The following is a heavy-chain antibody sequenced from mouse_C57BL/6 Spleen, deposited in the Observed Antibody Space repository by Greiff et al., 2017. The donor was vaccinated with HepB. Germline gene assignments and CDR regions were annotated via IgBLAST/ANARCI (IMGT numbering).Heavy chain of an antibody. CDR2: IHPNSGST. J-gene: IGHJ4*01. Sequence: VQLQQPGAELVKPGASVKLSCKASGYTFTSYWMHWVKQRPGQGLEWIGMIHPNSGSTNYNEKFKSKATLTVDKSSSTAYMQLSSLTSEDSAVYYWARRELGRYYAMDYWGQGTSVTVAS. CDR3: ARRELGRYYAMDY. D-gene: IGHD1-1*01. V-gene: IGHV1-64*01. CDR1: GYTFTSYW.